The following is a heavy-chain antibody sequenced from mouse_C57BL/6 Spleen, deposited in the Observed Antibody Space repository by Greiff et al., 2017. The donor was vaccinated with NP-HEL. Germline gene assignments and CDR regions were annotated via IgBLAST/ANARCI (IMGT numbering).Heavy chain of an antibody. CDR3: AGSRGWFAY. V-gene: IGHV5-6*01. J-gene: IGHJ3*01. Sequence: EVKLVESGGDLVKPGGSLKLSCAASGFTFSSYGMSWVRQTPDKRLEWVATISSGGSYTYYPDSVKGRFTISRDNAKNTLYLQMSSLKSEDTAMYYCAGSRGWFAYWGQGTLVTVSA. CDR1: GFTFSSYG. D-gene: IGHD1-3*01. CDR2: ISSGGSYT.